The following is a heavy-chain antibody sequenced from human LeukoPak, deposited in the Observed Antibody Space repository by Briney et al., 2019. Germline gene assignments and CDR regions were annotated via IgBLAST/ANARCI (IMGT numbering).Heavy chain of an antibody. J-gene: IGHJ6*02. CDR2: IYYSGST. Sequence: KSSETLSLTCTVSGGSISSYYWSWIRQPPGKGLEWIGYIYYSGSTNYNPSLKSRVTISVDTSKNQFSLKLSSVTAADTAVYYCARGLDYYYYYGMDVWGQGTTVTVSS. V-gene: IGHV4-59*01. CDR1: GGSISSYY. CDR3: ARGLDYYYYYGMDV. D-gene: IGHD2-21*01.